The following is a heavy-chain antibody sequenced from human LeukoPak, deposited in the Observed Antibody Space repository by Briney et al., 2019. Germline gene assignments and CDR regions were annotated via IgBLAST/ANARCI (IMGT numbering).Heavy chain of an antibody. CDR2: IYPSDSDT. D-gene: IGHD4-17*01. CDR1: GYSFTSYW. V-gene: IGHV5-51*01. Sequence: GESLKISCKGSGYSFTSYWIGWVRPMPGKGLEWMGIIYPSDSDTKYSPSFQGQVTISADKSISTAYLRWSSLKASDTAMYFCARGFGDYGRFEDYWGQGTLVTVSS. CDR3: ARGFGDYGRFEDY. J-gene: IGHJ4*02.